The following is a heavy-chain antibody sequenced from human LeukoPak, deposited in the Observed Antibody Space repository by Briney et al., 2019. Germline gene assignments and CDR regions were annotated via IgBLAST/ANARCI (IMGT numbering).Heavy chain of an antibody. J-gene: IGHJ3*02. CDR3: ATDILTGPDAFDI. CDR2: NSSSSSYI. D-gene: IGHD3-9*01. Sequence: GGSLRLSCAPSGFTFSSYSMNLVRQAPGEGLEWVSSNSSSSSYIYYADPVKGRFTFSRDNAKKSLYLQMNSLRTDDTAVYYCATDILTGPDAFDIWGQGTMVTVSS. CDR1: GFTFSSYS. V-gene: IGHV3-21*01.